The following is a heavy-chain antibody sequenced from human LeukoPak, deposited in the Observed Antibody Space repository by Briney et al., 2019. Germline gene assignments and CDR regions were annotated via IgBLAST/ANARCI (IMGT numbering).Heavy chain of an antibody. CDR3: AKLMDNDYDGSAFDY. CDR2: TYDGKT. J-gene: IGHJ4*02. Sequence: TYDGKTNYAQEVQDRVTMTTDTSASTAYVELRSLTSDDTALYYCAKLMDNDYDGSAFDYWGQGTLVTVSS. V-gene: IGHV1-18*01. D-gene: IGHD3-22*01.